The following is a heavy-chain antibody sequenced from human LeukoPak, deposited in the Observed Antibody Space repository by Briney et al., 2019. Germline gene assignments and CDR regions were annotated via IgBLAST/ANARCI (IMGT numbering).Heavy chain of an antibody. J-gene: IGHJ6*02. D-gene: IGHD3-22*01. CDR1: GYTFTTYG. V-gene: IGHV1-18*01. Sequence: ASVKVSCKCSGYTFTTYGITWVRQAPGQGIGWMGWVSAYSGDTDYAQSLQGRVTMTTDTSTSTAYMELTTLRSDDTAVYYCARVWYDSGNHLYFYYGLDVWGQGTTVTVSS. CDR2: VSAYSGDT. CDR3: ARVWYDSGNHLYFYYGLDV.